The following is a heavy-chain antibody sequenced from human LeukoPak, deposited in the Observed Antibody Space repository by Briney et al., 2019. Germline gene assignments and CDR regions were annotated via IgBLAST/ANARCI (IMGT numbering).Heavy chain of an antibody. CDR3: ARATYYYDSSGYRAIYYFDY. CDR2: INSDGSTT. J-gene: IGHJ4*02. V-gene: IGHV3-74*01. D-gene: IGHD3-22*01. CDR1: GFTFSSYW. Sequence: PGGSLRLSCAASGFTFSSYWMHWVRQAPGKGLVWVSRINSDGSTTTYADSVKGRFTISRDNAKDTLHLQMTSLRAEDTAVYYCARATYYYDSSGYRAIYYFDYWGQGTLVTVSS.